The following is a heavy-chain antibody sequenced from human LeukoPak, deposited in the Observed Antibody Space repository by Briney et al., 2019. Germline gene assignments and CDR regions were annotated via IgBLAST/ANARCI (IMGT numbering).Heavy chain of an antibody. CDR3: ARGIAARQETPLYYYYMDV. Sequence: GGSLRLSCAASGFTFSSYAMSWVRQAPGKGLEWVSAISGSGGSTYYADSVKGRFTISRDNSKNTLYLQMNSLRAEDTAVYYCARGIAARQETPLYYYYMDVWGKGTTVTVSS. V-gene: IGHV3-23*01. CDR2: ISGSGGST. D-gene: IGHD6-6*01. J-gene: IGHJ6*03. CDR1: GFTFSSYA.